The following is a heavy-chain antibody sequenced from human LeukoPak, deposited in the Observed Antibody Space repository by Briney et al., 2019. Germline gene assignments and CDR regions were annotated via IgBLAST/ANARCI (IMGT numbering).Heavy chain of an antibody. CDR1: GFSLGTRGVG. J-gene: IGHJ4*02. CDR2: IYWDDDK. Sequence: ESGPTLVKPTQTLTLTCTFSGFSLGTRGVGVGWIRQPPGKALEWLALIYWDDDKRYSPSLKSRLTITKDTSKNQVVLTMANMDPVDTATYYCAHRTTVTTGKLDWGQGTLVTVSS. V-gene: IGHV2-5*02. D-gene: IGHD4-17*01. CDR3: AHRTTVTTGKLD.